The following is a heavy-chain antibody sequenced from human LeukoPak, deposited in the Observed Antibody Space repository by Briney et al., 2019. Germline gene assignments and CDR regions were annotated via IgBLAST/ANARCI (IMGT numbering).Heavy chain of an antibody. CDR3: AREMPTTETFDY. J-gene: IGHJ4*02. Sequence: GGSLRLSCAASGFTFSSSALHWVRQAPGKGLEWVAVISYDGSNTYYADSVKGRFTISRDNSKNTLCLQMSGLRTEDTAAYYCAREMPTTETFDYWGQGSLVTVSS. D-gene: IGHD5-24*01. CDR2: ISYDGSNT. V-gene: IGHV3-30-3*01. CDR1: GFTFSSSA.